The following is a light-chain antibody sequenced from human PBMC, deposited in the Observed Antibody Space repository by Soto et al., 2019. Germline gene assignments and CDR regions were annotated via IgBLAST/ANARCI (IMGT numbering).Light chain of an antibody. V-gene: IGLV2-11*01. CDR2: DVS. CDR1: SSDVGGYNF. CDR3: CSYAGSYTVV. Sequence: QSALTQPRSVSGSPGQSVTISCTGTSSDVGGYNFVSWYQQNPGKAPKVVIYDVSERPSGVPDRCSGSKSGNTASLTISGLQAEDEADYYCCSYAGSYTVVFGGGTKLTVL. J-gene: IGLJ2*01.